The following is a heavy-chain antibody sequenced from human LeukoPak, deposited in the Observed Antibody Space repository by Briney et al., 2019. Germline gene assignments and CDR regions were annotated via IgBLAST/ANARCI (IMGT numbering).Heavy chain of an antibody. CDR3: AHSSMWQWLVPSFDY. CDR2: IYWNDDK. J-gene: IGHJ4*02. Sequence: SGPTLVKPTQTLTLTCTFSGFSLSTSGVGVGWIRQPPGKALEWLALIYWNDDKRYSPSLKSRLTITKDTSKNQVVLTMTNMDTLHTATYHCAHSSMWQWLVPSFDYWGQGTLVTVSS. V-gene: IGHV2-5*01. CDR1: GFSLSTSGVG. D-gene: IGHD6-19*01.